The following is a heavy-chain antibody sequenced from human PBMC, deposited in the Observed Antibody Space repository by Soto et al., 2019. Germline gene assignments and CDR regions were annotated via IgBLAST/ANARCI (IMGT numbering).Heavy chain of an antibody. CDR2: TSYDGSNE. V-gene: IGHV3-30-3*01. CDR1: GFPFSSYA. J-gene: IGHJ3*02. D-gene: IGHD1-7*01. CDR3: ARDSPYDWNYDAFDI. Sequence: GGSLRLSCAASGFPFSSYAMHWVHKAPGKGLEWVAVTSYDGSNENYADSVKGRFTISRDNSKNTLYLQLNSLRAEDTAVYYCARDSPYDWNYDAFDIWGQGTMVTVS.